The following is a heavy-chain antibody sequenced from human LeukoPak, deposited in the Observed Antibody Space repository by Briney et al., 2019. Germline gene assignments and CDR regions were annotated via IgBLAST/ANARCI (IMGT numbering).Heavy chain of an antibody. D-gene: IGHD4-17*01. J-gene: IGHJ4*02. CDR1: GFTFSTYV. CDR3: ASAYGDYLDH. CDR2: ISDDGSSK. Sequence: PGGSLRLSCAASGFTFSTYVIHWVRQAPGKGLEWVAFISDDGSSKHYADSVKGRFAISRDNSKNTLSLQMNSLRAEDTAVYYCASAYGDYLDHWGQGTLVTVSP. V-gene: IGHV3-30*09.